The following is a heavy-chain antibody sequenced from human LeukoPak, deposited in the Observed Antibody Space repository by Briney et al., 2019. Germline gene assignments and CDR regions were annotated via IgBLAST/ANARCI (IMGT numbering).Heavy chain of an antibody. D-gene: IGHD2-15*01. CDR1: GGSFSGYY. CDR3: ARSGVVVAATGWFDP. J-gene: IGHJ5*02. Sequence: PSETLSLTCAVYGGSFSGYYWSWIRQPPGKGLEWIGEINHSGSTNYNPSLKSRVTISVDTSKNQFSLKLSSVTAADTAVYYCARSGVVVAATGWFDPWGQGTLVTVSS. CDR2: INHSGST. V-gene: IGHV4-34*01.